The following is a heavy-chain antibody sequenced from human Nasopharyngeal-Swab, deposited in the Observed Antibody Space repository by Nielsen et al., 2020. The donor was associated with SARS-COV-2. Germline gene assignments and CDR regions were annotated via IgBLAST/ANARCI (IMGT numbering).Heavy chain of an antibody. CDR2: ISGSDYTT. J-gene: IGHJ6*02. V-gene: IGHV3-23*01. Sequence: GESLKISCAASEFTFSSYAISWVRQAPGKGLEWVSVISGSDYTTYYADSVKGRFTISRDNSKNTVNLQMNSLRVEDTAIYYCAKDRDSGDDSDDYYHYYGMDVWGQGTTVTVFS. CDR3: AKDRDSGDDSDDYYHYYGMDV. CDR1: EFTFSSYA. D-gene: IGHD5-12*01.